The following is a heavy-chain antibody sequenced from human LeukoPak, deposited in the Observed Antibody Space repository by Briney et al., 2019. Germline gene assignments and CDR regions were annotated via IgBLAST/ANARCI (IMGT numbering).Heavy chain of an antibody. CDR1: GFTFTNYA. J-gene: IGHJ4*02. CDR2: IFASGAT. Sequence: GGSLRLSCAASGFTFTNYAMNWVRQAPGKGLEWVSNIFASGATYYADSVKGRFTVSRDISKNTLFLQMNSLRAEGTAVYYCAKDQFGGYGSIDYWGQGTLVTVSS. V-gene: IGHV3-23*01. D-gene: IGHD5-12*01. CDR3: AKDQFGGYGSIDY.